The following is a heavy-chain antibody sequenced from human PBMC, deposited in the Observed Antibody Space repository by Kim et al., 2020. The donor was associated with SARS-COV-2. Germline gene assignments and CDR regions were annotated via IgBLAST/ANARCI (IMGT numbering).Heavy chain of an antibody. Sequence: GGSLRLSCAASGFTFSSYWMSWVRQAPGKGLEWVANIKQDGSEKYYVDSVKGRFTISRDNAKNSLYLQMNSLRAEDTAVYYCARDLSESSSWRGYWYFDLWGRGTLVTVSS. CDR3: ARDLSESSSWRGYWYFDL. D-gene: IGHD6-13*01. CDR2: IKQDGSEK. J-gene: IGHJ2*01. V-gene: IGHV3-7*03. CDR1: GFTFSSYW.